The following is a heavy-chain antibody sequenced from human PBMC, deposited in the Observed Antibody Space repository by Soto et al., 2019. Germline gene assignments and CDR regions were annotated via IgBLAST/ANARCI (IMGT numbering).Heavy chain of an antibody. Sequence: LRLSCAASGFTFSSHWMNWVHQGPGKGLVWVSRISGDGRTTSHADSVKGRFTISRDNAKNTLYLQMNSLRVEDTAVYYCARGVPNCSSSSCYFDFWGQGILVTVSS. D-gene: IGHD2-2*01. CDR2: ISGDGRTT. CDR3: ARGVPNCSSSSCYFDF. J-gene: IGHJ4*02. CDR1: GFTFSSHW. V-gene: IGHV3-74*01.